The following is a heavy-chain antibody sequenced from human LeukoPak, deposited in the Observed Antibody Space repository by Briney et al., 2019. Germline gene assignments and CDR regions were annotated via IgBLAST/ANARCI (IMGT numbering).Heavy chain of an antibody. CDR2: IYYSGST. D-gene: IGHD5-24*01. CDR3: ARDRGAGYNYLDYFDY. J-gene: IGHJ4*02. CDR1: GGSISSYY. Sequence: SETLSLTCTVSGGSISSYYWSWIRQPPGKGLEWIGYIYYSGSTNYNPSLKSRVTISVDTSKNQFSLKLSSATAADTAVYYCARDRGAGYNYLDYFDYWGQGTLVTVSS. V-gene: IGHV4-59*01.